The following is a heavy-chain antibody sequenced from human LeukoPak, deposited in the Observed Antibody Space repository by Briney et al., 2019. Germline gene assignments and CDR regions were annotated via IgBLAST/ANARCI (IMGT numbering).Heavy chain of an antibody. CDR3: ARGTRSYDTSGYYYFDY. V-gene: IGHV4-59*01. CDR2: IYYSGST. J-gene: IGHJ4*02. CDR1: GGSISSYY. Sequence: SETLSLTCTVSGGSISSYYWSWIRQPPGKGLEWIGYIYYSGSTNYNPSLKSRVTISVDTSKNQFSLKLSSVTAADAAVYYCARGTRSYDTSGYYYFDYWGQGALVTVSS. D-gene: IGHD3-22*01.